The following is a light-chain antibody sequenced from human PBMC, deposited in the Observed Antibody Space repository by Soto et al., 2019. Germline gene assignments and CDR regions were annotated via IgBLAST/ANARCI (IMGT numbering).Light chain of an antibody. CDR2: ENN. CDR3: GTWDSSLGAVYV. CDR1: SSNIGNNY. Sequence: QSVLTQPPSVSAAPGQTVTISCSGSSSNIGNNYVSWYQQLPGTAPKLLIYENNKRPSGIPDRFSGSKSGTSATLGITGLQTGDEADYYCGTWDSSLGAVYVFGTGTKLTVL. V-gene: IGLV1-51*02. J-gene: IGLJ1*01.